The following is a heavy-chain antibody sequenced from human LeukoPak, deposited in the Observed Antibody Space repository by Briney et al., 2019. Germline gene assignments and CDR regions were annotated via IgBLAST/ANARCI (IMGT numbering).Heavy chain of an antibody. CDR1: GYTFTGYY. D-gene: IGHD2-21*01. J-gene: IGHJ4*02. CDR3: ARVGGGDCYDY. V-gene: IGHV1-2*06. CDR2: INPNSGGT. Sequence: ASVKVSCKASGYTFTGYYMHWVRQAPGQGLEWMGRINPNSGGTNYAQKFRGRVTMTRDTSTSTVYMELSSLRSEDTAVYYCARVGGGDCYDYWGQGTLVTVSS.